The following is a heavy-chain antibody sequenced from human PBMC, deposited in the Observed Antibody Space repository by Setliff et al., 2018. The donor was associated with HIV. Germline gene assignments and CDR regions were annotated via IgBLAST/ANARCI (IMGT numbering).Heavy chain of an antibody. CDR2: ISRGSDSK. Sequence: GGSLRLSCAASGFAFTNYNLNWVRQAPGKGLEWVSCISRGSDSKWYAASVKGRFTISRDNAKNSLYLQMNSLRAEDTAIYYCARGVGAASYNPLDFWGQGTLVTVSS. D-gene: IGHD1-26*01. V-gene: IGHV3-21*01. CDR1: GFAFTNYN. J-gene: IGHJ4*02. CDR3: ARGVGAASYNPLDF.